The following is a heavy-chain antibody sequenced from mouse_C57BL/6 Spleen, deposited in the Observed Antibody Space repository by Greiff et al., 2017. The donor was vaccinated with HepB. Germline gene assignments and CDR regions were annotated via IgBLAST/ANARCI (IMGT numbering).Heavy chain of an antibody. D-gene: IGHD1-1*01. V-gene: IGHV5-12*01. CDR2: ISNGGGST. Sequence: EVKVVESGGGLVQPGGSLKLSCAASGFTFSDYYMYWVRQTPEKRLEWVAYISNGGGSTYYPDTVKGRFTISRDNAKNTLYLQMSRLKSEDTDIYDSARRRSGYVMDYWGQGTSVTVSS. J-gene: IGHJ4*01. CDR3: ARRRSGYVMDY. CDR1: GFTFSDYY.